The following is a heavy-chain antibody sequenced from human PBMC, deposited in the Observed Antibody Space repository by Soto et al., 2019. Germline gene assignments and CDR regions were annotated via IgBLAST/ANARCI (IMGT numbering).Heavy chain of an antibody. CDR3: ARDPVSYGSGWPVSGMDV. V-gene: IGHV1-3*01. CDR1: GYTFTSYA. CDR2: INAGNGNT. J-gene: IGHJ6*02. Sequence: GASVKVSCKASGYTFTSYAMHWVRQAPGQRLEWMGWINAGNGNTKYSQKFQGRVTITRDTSASTAYMELSSLRSEDTAVYYCARDPVSYGSGWPVSGMDVWGQGTTVTVSS. D-gene: IGHD6-19*01.